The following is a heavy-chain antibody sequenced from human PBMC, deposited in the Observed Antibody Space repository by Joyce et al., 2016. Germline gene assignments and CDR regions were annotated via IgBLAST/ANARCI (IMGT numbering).Heavy chain of an antibody. D-gene: IGHD4-17*01. J-gene: IGHJ6*02. CDR2: IIPFFGST. CDR1: RGTFSNFA. V-gene: IGHV1-69*01. Sequence: QVQLVQSAAEVIKPGSSVKVSCKASRGTFSNFAVTWVRQAPGQGLEWGGGIIPFFGSTNYAQKFQGRVTITADESTSTAYMEVTSLRSDDTAVYYCARERVSTTSGHYYGMDVWGQGTTVIVSS. CDR3: ARERVSTTSGHYYGMDV.